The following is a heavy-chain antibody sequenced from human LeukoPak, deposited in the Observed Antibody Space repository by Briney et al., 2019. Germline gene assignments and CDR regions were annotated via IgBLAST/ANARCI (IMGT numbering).Heavy chain of an antibody. CDR1: GFTFSSYA. CDR3: ASSITHQASGY. V-gene: IGHV3-23*01. D-gene: IGHD1-14*01. CDR2: ISGSGGST. Sequence: QTGGSLRLSSAASGFTFSSYAMSWVRQAPGKGLEWVSAISGSGGSTYYADSVKGRFTISRDNSKNTLYLQMNSLRAEDTAVYYCASSITHQASGYWGQGTLVTVSS. J-gene: IGHJ4*02.